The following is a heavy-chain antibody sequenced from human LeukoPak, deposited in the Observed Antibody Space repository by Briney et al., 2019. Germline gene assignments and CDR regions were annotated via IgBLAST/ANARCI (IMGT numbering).Heavy chain of an antibody. CDR1: GFTFSSYW. Sequence: PGGSLRLSCAASGFTFSSYWMHWVRQAPGEGLVWVSRINSDGSRTSYADSVKGRFTISRDNAKNTLYLQMHSLRVEDTAVYYCARGICGDDCARGRYFDLWGRGTLVTVSS. D-gene: IGHD2-21*02. CDR3: ARGICGDDCARGRYFDL. J-gene: IGHJ2*01. V-gene: IGHV3-74*01. CDR2: INSDGSRT.